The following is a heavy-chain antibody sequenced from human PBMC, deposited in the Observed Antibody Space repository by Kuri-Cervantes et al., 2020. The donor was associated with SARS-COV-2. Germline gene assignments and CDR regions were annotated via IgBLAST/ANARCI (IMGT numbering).Heavy chain of an antibody. V-gene: IGHV4-34*01. J-gene: IGHJ4*02. CDR1: GGSFSGYY. CDR3: ARGGEDIVVVPAAPIRGSPFDY. Sequence: GSLRLSCAVYGGSFSGYYWSWIRQPPGKGLEWIGSIYYSGSTYYNPSLKSRVTISVDTSKNQFSLKLSSGTAAATAVYYCARGGEDIVVVPAAPIRGSPFDYWAQGTLATFPS. CDR2: IYYSGST. D-gene: IGHD2-2*01.